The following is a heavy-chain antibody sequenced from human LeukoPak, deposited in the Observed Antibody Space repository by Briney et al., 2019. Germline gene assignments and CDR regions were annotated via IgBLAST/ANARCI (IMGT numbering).Heavy chain of an antibody. J-gene: IGHJ5*02. D-gene: IGHD2-2*01. CDR1: GYTFTSYD. CDR3: ARGAERYCSSTSCYWGPNWFDP. Sequence: GASVKVSCKASGYTFTSYDINWVRQATGQGLEWMGWMNPSSGNTGYAQKFQGRVTMTRNTSISTAYMELSSLRSEDTAVYYCARGAERYCSSTSCYWGPNWFDPWGQGTLVTVSS. CDR2: MNPSSGNT. V-gene: IGHV1-8*01.